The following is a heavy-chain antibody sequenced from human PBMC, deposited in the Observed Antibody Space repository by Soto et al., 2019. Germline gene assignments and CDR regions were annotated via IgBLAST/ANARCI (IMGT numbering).Heavy chain of an antibody. CDR3: ARDHRTWIQLWVPVY. CDR1: GFTFDYYW. Sequence: GGSLRLSCAASGFTFDYYWMHWVRQAPGKGLVWVSRINTDGSRTNYADSVKGRFTISRDNAKNTLYLQMNSLRAEDTAVYYCARDHRTWIQLWVPVYWGQGTLVTVSS. CDR2: INTDGSRT. V-gene: IGHV3-74*01. D-gene: IGHD5-18*01. J-gene: IGHJ4*02.